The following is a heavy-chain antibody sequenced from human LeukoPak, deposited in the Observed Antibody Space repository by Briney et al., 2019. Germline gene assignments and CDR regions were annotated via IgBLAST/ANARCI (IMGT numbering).Heavy chain of an antibody. D-gene: IGHD6-6*01. CDR1: GFTFSSYA. J-gene: IGHJ4*02. V-gene: IGHV3-23*01. CDR2: IGGSGGRT. Sequence: PGGSLRLSCAASGFTFSSYAMSGVRQAPGKGLEWVSVIGGSGGRTYYADSVKGRFTISRDNSKNTLYLQMNSLRAEDTAVYYCAKDVYSSSSYYFDYWGQGTLVTVSS. CDR3: AKDVYSSSSYYFDY.